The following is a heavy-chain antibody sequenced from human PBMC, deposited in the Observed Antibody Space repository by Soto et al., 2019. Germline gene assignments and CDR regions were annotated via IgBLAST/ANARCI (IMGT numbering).Heavy chain of an antibody. V-gene: IGHV1-69*13. CDR1: GGTFSSYA. CDR3: ARDQLSDLVVIRPFQH. Sequence: ASVKVSCKASGGTFSSYAISWVRQAPGQGLEWMGGIIPIFGTANYAQKFQGRVTITADESTSTAYMELSSLRSEDTAVYYCARDQLSDLVVIRPFQHWGQGTLVTVSS. D-gene: IGHD3-22*01. J-gene: IGHJ1*01. CDR2: IIPIFGTA.